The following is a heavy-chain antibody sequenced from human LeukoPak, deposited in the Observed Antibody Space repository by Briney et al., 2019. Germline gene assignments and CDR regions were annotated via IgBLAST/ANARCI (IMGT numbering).Heavy chain of an antibody. J-gene: IGHJ4*02. D-gene: IGHD2-21*02. CDR1: GGSISSYY. Sequence: SGTLSLTCTVSGGSISSYYWSWIRQPPGKGLEWIGYIYYSGSTNYNPSLKSRVTISVDTSKNQFSLKLSSVTAADTAVYYCARVAYCGGDCYYYFDYWGQGTLVTVSS. CDR3: ARVAYCGGDCYYYFDY. V-gene: IGHV4-59*01. CDR2: IYYSGST.